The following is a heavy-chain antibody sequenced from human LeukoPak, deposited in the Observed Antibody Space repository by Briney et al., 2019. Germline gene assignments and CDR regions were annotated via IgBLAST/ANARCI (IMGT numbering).Heavy chain of an antibody. V-gene: IGHV4-59*08. CDR2: IYYSGST. J-gene: IGHJ4*02. CDR3: ARVRMVRGVFLPRYFDY. CDR1: GGSISSYY. D-gene: IGHD3-10*01. Sequence: SETLSLTCTVSGGSISSYYWSWIRQPPGKGLEWIGYIYYSGSTYYNPSLKSRVTISVDTSKNQFSLKLSSVTAADTAVYYCARVRMVRGVFLPRYFDYWGQGTLVTVSS.